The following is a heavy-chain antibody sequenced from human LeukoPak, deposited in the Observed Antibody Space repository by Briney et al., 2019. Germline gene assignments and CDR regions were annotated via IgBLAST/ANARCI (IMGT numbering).Heavy chain of an antibody. Sequence: SVQVSCKASGGTFSSYTISWVRQAPGQGLKWMGRIIPILGIANYAQKFQGRVTITADKSTSTAYMELSSLRSEDTAVYYCARAQDSSGYDAFDIWGQGTMVTVSS. CDR3: ARAQDSSGYDAFDI. CDR2: IIPILGIA. J-gene: IGHJ3*02. D-gene: IGHD3-22*01. V-gene: IGHV1-69*02. CDR1: GGTFSSYT.